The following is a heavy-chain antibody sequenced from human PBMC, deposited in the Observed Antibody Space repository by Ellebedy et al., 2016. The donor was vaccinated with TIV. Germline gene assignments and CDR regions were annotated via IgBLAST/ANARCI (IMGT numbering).Heavy chain of an antibody. V-gene: IGHV3-23*01. Sequence: GESLKISXAASGFTFSSYAMSWVRQAPGKGLEWVSAISGSGGSTYYADSVKGRFTISRDNSKNTLYLQMNSLRAEDTALYYCAKTGGNVLLWFGESDYWGQGTLVTVSS. D-gene: IGHD3-10*01. CDR3: AKTGGNVLLWFGESDY. CDR2: ISGSGGST. CDR1: GFTFSSYA. J-gene: IGHJ4*02.